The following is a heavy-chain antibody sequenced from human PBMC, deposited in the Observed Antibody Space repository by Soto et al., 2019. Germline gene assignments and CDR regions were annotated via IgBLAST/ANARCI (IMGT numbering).Heavy chain of an antibody. CDR2: ISSSSSTI. Sequence: GGSLRLSCAASGFTFSSYSMNWVRQAPGKGLEWVSYISSSSSTIYYADSVKGRFTISRDNAKNSLYLQMNSLRDEDTAVYYCARDSRYSSGWFYFDYWGQGTLVTVSS. CDR1: GFTFSSYS. V-gene: IGHV3-48*02. D-gene: IGHD6-19*01. J-gene: IGHJ4*02. CDR3: ARDSRYSSGWFYFDY.